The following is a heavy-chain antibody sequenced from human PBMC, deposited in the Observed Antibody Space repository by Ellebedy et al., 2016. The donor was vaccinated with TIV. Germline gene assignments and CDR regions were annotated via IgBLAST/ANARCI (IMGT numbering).Heavy chain of an antibody. J-gene: IGHJ3*02. Sequence: PGGSLRLSCAASGFTFSSYSMNWVRQAPGKGLEWVSSISSSSSYIYYADSVKGRFTISRDNAKNSLYLQMNSLRAEDTDVYYCARDLVVGSYSGAFDIWGQGTMVTVSS. V-gene: IGHV3-21*01. D-gene: IGHD1-26*01. CDR3: ARDLVVGSYSGAFDI. CDR2: ISSSSSYI. CDR1: GFTFSSYS.